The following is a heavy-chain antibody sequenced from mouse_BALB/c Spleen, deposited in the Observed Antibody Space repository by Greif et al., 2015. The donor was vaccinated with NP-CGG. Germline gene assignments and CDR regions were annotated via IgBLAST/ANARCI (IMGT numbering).Heavy chain of an antibody. V-gene: IGHV14-3*02. D-gene: IGHD2-10*02. CDR2: IDPANGNT. J-gene: IGHJ4*01. CDR1: GFNIKDTY. CDR3: AQYGNYGYAMDY. Sequence: EVQGVESGAELVKPGASVKLSCTASGFNIKDTYMHWVKQRPEQGLEWIGRIDPANGNTKYDPKFQGKATITADTSSNTAYLQLSSLTSEDTAVYYCAQYGNYGYAMDYWGQGTSVTVSS.